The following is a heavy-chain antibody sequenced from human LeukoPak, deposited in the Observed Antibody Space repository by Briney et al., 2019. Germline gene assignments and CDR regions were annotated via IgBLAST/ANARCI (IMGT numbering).Heavy chain of an antibody. J-gene: IGHJ4*02. CDR2: INPNSGGT. D-gene: IGHD3-10*01. Sequence: SVKVSCKASGYIFTGYYMHWVRQAPGQGLEWMGWINPNSGGTNYAQKFQGRVTMTRDTSISTAYMELSRLRSDDTAVYYCARGYGYGSGSYSEPEGDYWGQGTLVTVSS. V-gene: IGHV1-2*02. CDR1: GYIFTGYY. CDR3: ARGYGYGSGSYSEPEGDY.